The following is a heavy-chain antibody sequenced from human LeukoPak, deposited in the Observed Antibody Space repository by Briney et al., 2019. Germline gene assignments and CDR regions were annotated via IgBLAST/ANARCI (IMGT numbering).Heavy chain of an antibody. Sequence: GRSLRLSCAASGFTFSNYGMHWVGQAPGKGLEWVAVISYDGSNKYYADSVKGRFTISRDNSKNTLYLQMNSLRAEDTAVYYCAKDRRSIAVAGPYYYYYGMDVWGKGTTVTVSS. V-gene: IGHV3-30*18. J-gene: IGHJ6*04. CDR1: GFTFSNYG. D-gene: IGHD6-19*01. CDR3: AKDRRSIAVAGPYYYYYGMDV. CDR2: ISYDGSNK.